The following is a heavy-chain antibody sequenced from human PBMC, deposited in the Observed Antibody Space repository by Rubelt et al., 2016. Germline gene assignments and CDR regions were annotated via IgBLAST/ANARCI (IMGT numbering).Heavy chain of an antibody. CDR2: IYYSGST. Sequence: QLQLQESGSGLVKPSQTLSLTCAVSGGSISSGGYSWSWIRQPPGKGLEWIGYIYYSGSTNYNPSLRSRVTISVDTSKNQFSLKLSSVTAADTAVYYCARVGNSFSGCYEALDYFDYWGQGTLVTVSS. CDR3: ARVGNSFSGCYEALDYFDY. V-gene: IGHV4-30-2*01. J-gene: IGHJ4*02. CDR1: GGSISSGGYS. D-gene: IGHD3-22*01.